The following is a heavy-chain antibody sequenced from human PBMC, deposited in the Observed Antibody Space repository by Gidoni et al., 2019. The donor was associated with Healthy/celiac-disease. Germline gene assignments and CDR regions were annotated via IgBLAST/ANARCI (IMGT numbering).Heavy chain of an antibody. V-gene: IGHV3-21*01. CDR2: ISSSSSYI. Sequence: EVQLVESGGGLVKPGGSLRLSCAASGFNFSSYSMNWVRQAPGKGLEWVSSISSSSSYIYYADSVKGRFTISRDNDKNSLYLQMNSLRAEDTAVYYCARGGRYCSSTSCYDYWGQGTLVTVSS. D-gene: IGHD2-2*01. CDR1: GFNFSSYS. J-gene: IGHJ4*02. CDR3: ARGGRYCSSTSCYDY.